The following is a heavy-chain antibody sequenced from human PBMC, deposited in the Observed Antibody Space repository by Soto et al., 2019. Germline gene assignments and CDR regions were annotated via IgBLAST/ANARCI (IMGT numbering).Heavy chain of an antibody. V-gene: IGHV4-30-4*08. CDR2: IYYSGST. J-gene: IGHJ4*02. Sequence: PSETLSLTCTVSGASITSGGYYWSWIRQHPGKGLEWIGYIYYSGSTYYNPSLQSRVTISVDTSKNQFSLKLTSVTAADTAVYYCARTGFLEYFDYWGQGTLVTVSS. CDR3: ARTGFLEYFDY. CDR1: GASITSGGYY. D-gene: IGHD3-3*01.